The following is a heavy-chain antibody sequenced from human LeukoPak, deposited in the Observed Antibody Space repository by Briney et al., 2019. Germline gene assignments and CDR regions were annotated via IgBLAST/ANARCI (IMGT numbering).Heavy chain of an antibody. CDR1: GDSVTSGGYY. CDR3: ARDVVVTSSPDAFDI. D-gene: IGHD2-21*01. J-gene: IGHJ3*02. Sequence: PSETLSLTCAVSGDSVTSGGYYWTWIRHHPGKGLEWICYISNSGTTSYNPSLKSRVSISVDTSDNQFSLRLTSVTAADTAVYYCARDVVVTSSPDAFDIWGQGTMVTVSS. CDR2: ISNSGTT. V-gene: IGHV4-31*11.